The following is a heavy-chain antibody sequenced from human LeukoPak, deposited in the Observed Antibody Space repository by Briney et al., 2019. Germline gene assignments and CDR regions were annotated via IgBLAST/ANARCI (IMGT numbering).Heavy chain of an antibody. Sequence: GASVKVSCKASGYTFTGYYMRWVRQAPGQGLEWMGWINPNSGGTNYAQKFQGRVTMTRDTSISTAYMELSRLRSDDTAVYYCARPLADLDAFDIWGQGTMVTVSS. CDR1: GYTFTGYY. J-gene: IGHJ3*02. D-gene: IGHD6-13*01. V-gene: IGHV1-2*02. CDR3: ARPLADLDAFDI. CDR2: INPNSGGT.